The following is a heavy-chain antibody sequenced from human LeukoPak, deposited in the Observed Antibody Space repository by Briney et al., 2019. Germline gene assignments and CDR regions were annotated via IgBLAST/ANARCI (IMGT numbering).Heavy chain of an antibody. CDR3: AGGRRAGY. Sequence: SETLSLTCAVHSESFTNYYWGWIRQPPGKGLEWIGEINHSGSTNYNPSLKSRGTIAVDTSKNRSSLYISAVTAADTAGYYCAGGRRAGYWGQGTLVTVSS. CDR1: SESFTNYY. J-gene: IGHJ4*02. V-gene: IGHV4-34*01. D-gene: IGHD6-13*01. CDR2: INHSGST.